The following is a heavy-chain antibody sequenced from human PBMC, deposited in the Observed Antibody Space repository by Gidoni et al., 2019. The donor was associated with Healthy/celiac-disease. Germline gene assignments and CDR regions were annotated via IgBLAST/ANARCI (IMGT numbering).Heavy chain of an antibody. Sequence: QVQLVQSGAEVKKPGSSVKVSCKAYGGTFSSYAISWVRQAPGQGLEWMGGIILIFGTANYAQKFQGRVTITADESTSTAYRELSSLRSEDTAVYDCASLGLGELSSPPLWGQGTLVTVSS. CDR2: IILIFGTA. CDR3: ASLGLGELSSPPL. D-gene: IGHD3-16*02. J-gene: IGHJ4*02. V-gene: IGHV1-69*01. CDR1: GGTFSSYA.